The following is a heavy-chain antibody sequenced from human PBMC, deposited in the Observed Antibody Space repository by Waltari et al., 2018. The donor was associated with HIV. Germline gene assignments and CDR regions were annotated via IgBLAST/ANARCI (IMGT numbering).Heavy chain of an antibody. CDR3: ARTYCSSTSCYGGANWFDP. D-gene: IGHD2-2*01. Sequence: QVQLQESGPGLVKPSQTLSLTCTVSGGSISSGSSYWSWLRQPAGKGLEWIGRIYTSGSTNYNPSLKSRVTISVDTSKNQFSLKLSSVTAADTAVYYCARTYCSSTSCYGGANWFDPWGQGTLVTVSS. J-gene: IGHJ5*02. CDR1: GGSISSGSSY. CDR2: IYTSGST. V-gene: IGHV4-61*02.